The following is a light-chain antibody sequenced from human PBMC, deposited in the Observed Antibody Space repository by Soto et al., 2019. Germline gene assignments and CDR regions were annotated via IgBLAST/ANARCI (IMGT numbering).Light chain of an antibody. J-gene: IGLJ1*01. CDR3: GTWDSSLSAGI. CDR1: SSNIGNNY. V-gene: IGLV1-51*01. CDR2: DNN. Sequence: QSVLTQPPSVSAAPGQKVTISCSGSSSNIGNNYVSWYQQLPGTAPKLLIYDNNKRYSGIPDRFSGSKSGTSATLGITGLQTGDEADYFCGTWDSSLSAGIFGTGTKLTVL.